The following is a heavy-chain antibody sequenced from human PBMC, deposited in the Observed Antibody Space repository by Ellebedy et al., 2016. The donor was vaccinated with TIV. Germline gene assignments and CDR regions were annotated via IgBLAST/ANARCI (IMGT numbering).Heavy chain of an antibody. CDR1: GYSFTSYW. D-gene: IGHD5-18*01. CDR3: ARGRGYNFDY. Sequence: ASVKVSCXGSGYSFTSYWINWVRQMPGKGLEWMGRLNPSDSYTTYSPSFQGHVTISADKSISTVYLQWSSLKASDTAIYYCARGRGYNFDYWGQGTLVTVSS. J-gene: IGHJ4*02. CDR2: LNPSDSYT. V-gene: IGHV5-10-1*01.